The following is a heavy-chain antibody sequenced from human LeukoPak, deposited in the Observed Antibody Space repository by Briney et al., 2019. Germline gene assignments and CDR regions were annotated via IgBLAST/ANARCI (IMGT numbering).Heavy chain of an antibody. J-gene: IGHJ4*02. CDR1: GFTFSSYC. CDR3: ASPPIVRLQQLIAP. D-gene: IGHD6-13*01. CDR2: ISSSGGNN. Sequence: GGSLRLSCAASGFTFSSYCMHWVRQAPGKGLEWVSSISSSGGNNYYADSVKGLFTISRDNTKNSLYLQMNSLRAEDTAVYYCASPPIVRLQQLIAPWGKGTLVTVSS. V-gene: IGHV3-21*01.